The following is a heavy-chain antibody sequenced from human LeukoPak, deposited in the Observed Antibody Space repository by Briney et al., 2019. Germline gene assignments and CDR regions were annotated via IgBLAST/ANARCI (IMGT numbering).Heavy chain of an antibody. J-gene: IGHJ4*02. Sequence: SETLSLTCTVSGGSISSYYWSWIRQPPGKGLEWIGSIYDSGSTNYNPSLKSRVTISVDTSKNQCSLKLSSVTAAHTAVYYCARQSISGSSLSYFDYWGQGTLVNVSS. D-gene: IGHD3-22*01. CDR3: ARQSISGSSLSYFDY. CDR2: IYDSGST. CDR1: GGSISSYY. V-gene: IGHV4-59*01.